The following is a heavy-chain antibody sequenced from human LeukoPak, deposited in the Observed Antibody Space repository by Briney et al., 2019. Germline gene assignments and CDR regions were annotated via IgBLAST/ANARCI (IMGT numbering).Heavy chain of an antibody. CDR1: GGSFSGYY. Sequence: SETLSLTCAVYGGSFSGYYWSWIRQPPGKGLEWIGEINHSGSTNYNPSLKSRVTISVDTSKNQFSLKLSSVTAADTAVYYCGRRKTYYYDSSGYVAPFDYRGQGTLVTVSS. V-gene: IGHV4-34*01. J-gene: IGHJ4*02. CDR2: INHSGST. CDR3: GRRKTYYYDSSGYVAPFDY. D-gene: IGHD3-22*01.